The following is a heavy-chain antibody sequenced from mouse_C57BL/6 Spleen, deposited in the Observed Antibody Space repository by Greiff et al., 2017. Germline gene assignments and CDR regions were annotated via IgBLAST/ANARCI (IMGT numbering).Heavy chain of an antibody. Sequence: VQLQQSGAELARPGASVKLSCKASGYTFTSYGISWVKQRTGQGLEWIGEIYPRSGNTYYNEKFKGKATLTADKSSSTAYMELRGLTSEDSAVYFCARGVGYYYAMDYWGQGTSVTVAS. V-gene: IGHV1-81*01. CDR3: ARGVGYYYAMDY. D-gene: IGHD1-1*02. CDR2: IYPRSGNT. CDR1: GYTFTSYG. J-gene: IGHJ4*01.